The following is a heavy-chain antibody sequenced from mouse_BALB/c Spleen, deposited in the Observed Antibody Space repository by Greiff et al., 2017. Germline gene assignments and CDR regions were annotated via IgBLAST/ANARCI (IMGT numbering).Heavy chain of an antibody. Sequence: VQLQQSGAELVKPGASVKLSCKASGYTFTSYWMHWVKQRPGQGLEWIGEINPSNGRTNYNEKFKSKATLTVDKSSSTAYMQLSSLTSEDSAVYYCARGWLRDYYAMDYWGQGTSVTVSS. J-gene: IGHJ4*01. CDR2: INPSNGRT. CDR1: GYTFTSYW. D-gene: IGHD2-2*01. V-gene: IGHV1S81*02. CDR3: ARGWLRDYYAMDY.